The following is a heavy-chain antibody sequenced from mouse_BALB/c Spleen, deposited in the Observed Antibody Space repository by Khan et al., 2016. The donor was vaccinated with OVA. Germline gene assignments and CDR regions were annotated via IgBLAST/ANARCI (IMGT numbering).Heavy chain of an antibody. D-gene: IGHD2-14*01. CDR2: MIYSGNT. CDR1: GDSITSGY. J-gene: IGHJ3*01. V-gene: IGHV3-8*02. CDR3: ARSTYRYAFAY. Sequence: EVQLQESGPSLVKPSQTLSLTCSVTGDSITSGYWSWIRKFPGNKLEYMGYMIYSGNTYYNPSLKSRISITRHTSKHQYSLQLNSVTTEDTATCYCARSTYRYAFAYWGQGTLVTVSA.